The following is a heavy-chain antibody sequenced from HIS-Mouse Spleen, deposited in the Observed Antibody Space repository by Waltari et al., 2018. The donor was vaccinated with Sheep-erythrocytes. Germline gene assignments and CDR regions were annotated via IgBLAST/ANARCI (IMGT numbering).Heavy chain of an antibody. CDR3: AKDISRNIVVVPAAVGDY. CDR2: ICWNSGSI. D-gene: IGHD2-2*01. Sequence: LEWVSGICWNSGSIGYADSVKGRFTISRDNAKNSLYLQMNSLRAEDTALHYCAKDISRNIVVVPAAVGDYWGQGTLVTVSS. V-gene: IGHV3-9*01. J-gene: IGHJ4*02.